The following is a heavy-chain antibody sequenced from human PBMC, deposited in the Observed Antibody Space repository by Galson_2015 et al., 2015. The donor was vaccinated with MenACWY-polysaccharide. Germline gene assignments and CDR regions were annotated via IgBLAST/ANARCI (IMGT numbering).Heavy chain of an antibody. D-gene: IGHD1-26*01. J-gene: IGHJ5*01. V-gene: IGHV4-61*01. Sequence: TLSLTCTVSGASVSSTTDYWSWLRQSPGKGLEWIGFMSSNGGANRNPSLKSRVTISIDTSKSQFSLRLNSVTAADTAMYYCAREPTYSGSFGWFDSWGQGTLVTVSP. CDR1: GASVSSTTDY. CDR3: AREPTYSGSFGWFDS. CDR2: MSSNGGA.